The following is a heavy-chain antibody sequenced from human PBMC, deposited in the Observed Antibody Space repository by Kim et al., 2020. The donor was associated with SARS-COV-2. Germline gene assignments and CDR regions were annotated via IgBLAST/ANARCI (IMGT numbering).Heavy chain of an antibody. V-gene: IGHV3-66*01. CDR2: T. Sequence: TYYADSVKGRFTISRDNSKNTLYLQMNSLRAEDTAVYYCARDLYGNWFDPWGQGTLVTVSS. CDR3: ARDLYGNWFDP. J-gene: IGHJ5*02. D-gene: IGHD2-2*02.